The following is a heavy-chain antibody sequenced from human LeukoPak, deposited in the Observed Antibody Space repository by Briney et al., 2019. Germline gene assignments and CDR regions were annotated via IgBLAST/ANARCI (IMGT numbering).Heavy chain of an antibody. D-gene: IGHD3-10*01. CDR1: GLTVSSSG. Sequence: GGSLRLSCGASGLTVSSSGMSWVRQAPGKGLEWVSTIIGSAVNTYYADSVKGRFTISRDDSKNTVYLQMNSLRAEDTAVYSCAKYTSGTSYRGLDQWGQGTLVTVSS. CDR3: AKYTSGTSYRGLDQ. V-gene: IGHV3-23*01. CDR2: IIGSAVNT. J-gene: IGHJ4*02.